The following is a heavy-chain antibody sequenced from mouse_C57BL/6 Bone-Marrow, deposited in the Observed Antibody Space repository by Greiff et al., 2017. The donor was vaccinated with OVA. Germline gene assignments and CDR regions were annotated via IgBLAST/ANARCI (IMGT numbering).Heavy chain of an antibody. J-gene: IGHJ1*03. CDR3: AGGTGSRYFDV. Sequence: EVHLVESGGDLVKPGGSLKLSCAASGFTFSSYGMSWVRQTPDKRLEWVATISSGGSYTYYPDSVKGRFTISRDNAKNTLYLQMSSRKSEDTAMYYCAGGTGSRYFDVWGTGTTVTVSA. V-gene: IGHV5-6*01. CDR1: GFTFSSYG. D-gene: IGHD4-1*01. CDR2: ISSGGSYT.